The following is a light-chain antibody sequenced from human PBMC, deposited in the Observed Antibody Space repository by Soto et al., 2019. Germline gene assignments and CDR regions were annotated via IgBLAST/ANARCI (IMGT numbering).Light chain of an antibody. CDR3: AAWDDSLSAFYV. V-gene: IGLV1-47*02. J-gene: IGLJ1*01. CDR1: SSNIGSNY. Sequence: QSVRTQPPSASLTPGQRVTISCSGSSSNIGSNYVYWYQQLPGTAPKLLIYSNNQRPSGVPDRFSGSKSGTSASLAISGLRSEDEADYYCAAWDDSLSAFYVFGTGTKVTVL. CDR2: SNN.